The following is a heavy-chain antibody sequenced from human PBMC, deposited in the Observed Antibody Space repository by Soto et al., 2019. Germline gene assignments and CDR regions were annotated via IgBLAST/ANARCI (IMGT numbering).Heavy chain of an antibody. CDR1: GGSISSYY. D-gene: IGHD5-12*01. Sequence: QVQLQASGPGLVKPSETLSLTCTVSGGSISSYYWSWIRQPPGKGLEWIGFIYYSGSTNYNPSLSSRLTLSVDASKNRLSLKLGPVTAADTAVSYCATDSEGDPGGYDDSGACDIWGPGTMVTVAS. V-gene: IGHV4-59*01. CDR2: IYYSGST. J-gene: IGHJ3*02. CDR3: ATDSEGDPGGYDDSGACDI.